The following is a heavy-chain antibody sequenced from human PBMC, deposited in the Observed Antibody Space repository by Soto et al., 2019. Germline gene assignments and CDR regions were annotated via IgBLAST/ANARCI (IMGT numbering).Heavy chain of an antibody. J-gene: IGHJ4*02. CDR1: GGTFSSYA. Sequence: SVKVSCKASGGTFSSYAISWVRQAPGQGLEWMGGIIPIFGTANYAQKSQGRVTITADESTSTAYMELSSLRSEDTAVYYCASHSAPQDIPMIVVAAFYYFDYWGQGTLVTVSS. CDR2: IIPIFGTA. CDR3: ASHSAPQDIPMIVVAAFYYFDY. V-gene: IGHV1-69*13. D-gene: IGHD3-22*01.